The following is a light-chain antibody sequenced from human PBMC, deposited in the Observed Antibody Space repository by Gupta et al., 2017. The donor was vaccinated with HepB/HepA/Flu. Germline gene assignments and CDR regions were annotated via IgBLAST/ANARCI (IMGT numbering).Light chain of an antibody. CDR3: QQRTNWPPGLT. Sequence: EIVLTQSPATLSLSPGERATLSCRASQSVSSYVAWYQQKPGQAPRLLIYDAINRATGIPARFSGSGSGTDFTLTISSLEPEDFAVYYCQQRTNWPPGLTFGGGTKIEIK. J-gene: IGKJ4*01. CDR1: QSVSSY. V-gene: IGKV3-11*01. CDR2: DAI.